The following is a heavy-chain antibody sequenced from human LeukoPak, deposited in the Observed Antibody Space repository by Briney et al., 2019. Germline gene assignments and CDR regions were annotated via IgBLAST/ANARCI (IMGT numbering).Heavy chain of an antibody. D-gene: IGHD3-9*01. CDR2: ISSSSSYI. CDR1: GFTFSSYS. Sequence: GGSLRLSCAAPGFTFSSYSMNWVRQAPGKGLEWVSSISSSSSYIYYADSVKGRFTISRDNAKNSLYLQMNSLRAEDTAVYYCARTVDYDILTGPVDYWGQGTLVTVPS. CDR3: ARTVDYDILTGPVDY. J-gene: IGHJ4*02. V-gene: IGHV3-21*01.